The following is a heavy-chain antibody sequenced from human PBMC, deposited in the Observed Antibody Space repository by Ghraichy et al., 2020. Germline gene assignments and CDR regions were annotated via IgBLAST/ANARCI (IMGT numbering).Heavy chain of an antibody. V-gene: IGHV3-30*18. D-gene: IGHD3-22*01. CDR2: TSYDGSNK. Sequence: GGSLRLSCAASGFTFSRYGMHWVRQAPVKGLEWVAVTSYDGSNKYYADSVKGRFTISRDNSKNTLSLQMNSLRAEDTAVYYCAKERDSSGYYSFRGDYYGMDVWGQGSTVTVSS. J-gene: IGHJ6*02. CDR3: AKERDSSGYYSFRGDYYGMDV. CDR1: GFTFSRYG.